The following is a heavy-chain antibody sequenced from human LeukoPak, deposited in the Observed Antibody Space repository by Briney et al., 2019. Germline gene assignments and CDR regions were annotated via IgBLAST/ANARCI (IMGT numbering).Heavy chain of an antibody. D-gene: IGHD3-22*01. Sequence: GGSLRLSCAASGFTFSSYAMHWVRQAPGKGLEWVAVISYDGSNKYYADSVKGRFTISRDNSKNTLYLQMNSLRAEDTAVYYCAKVARYYYDSSGYPDYWGQGTLVTVSS. CDR2: ISYDGSNK. CDR3: AKVARYYYDSSGYPDY. CDR1: GFTFSSYA. V-gene: IGHV3-30-3*01. J-gene: IGHJ4*02.